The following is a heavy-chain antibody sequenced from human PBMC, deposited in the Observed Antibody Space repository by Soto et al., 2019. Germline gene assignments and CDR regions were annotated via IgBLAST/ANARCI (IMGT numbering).Heavy chain of an antibody. CDR1: GGTFSSYT. CDR3: ARADYYDSSGYYYDPPLYFDY. J-gene: IGHJ4*01. Sequence: SVKVSSKASGGTFSSYTISWVRQAPGQGLEWMGRIIPILGIANYAQKFQGRVTITADKSTSTAYMELSSLRSEDTAVYYCARADYYDSSGYYYDPPLYFDYWG. D-gene: IGHD3-22*01. CDR2: IIPILGIA. V-gene: IGHV1-69*02.